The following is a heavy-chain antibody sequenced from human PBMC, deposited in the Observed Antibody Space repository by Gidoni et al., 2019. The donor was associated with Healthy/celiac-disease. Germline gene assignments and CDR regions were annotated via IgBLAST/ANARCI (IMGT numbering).Heavy chain of an antibody. V-gene: IGHV2-70*15. Sequence: QVTLRESGPALVKPTQTLTLTCTFSGCSLSTSGMCVSWIRQPPGKALEWLARIDWDDDKYYSTSLKTMLTISKDTSKNQVVLTMTNMDPVDTATYYCAIGERVRVYYYYYGMDVWGQGTTVTVSS. CDR1: GCSLSTSGMC. J-gene: IGHJ6*02. CDR2: IDWDDDK. CDR3: AIGERVRVYYYYYGMDV. D-gene: IGHD3-3*01.